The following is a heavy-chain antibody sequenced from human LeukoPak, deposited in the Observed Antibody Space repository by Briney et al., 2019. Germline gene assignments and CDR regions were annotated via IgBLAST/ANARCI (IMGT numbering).Heavy chain of an antibody. V-gene: IGHV3-23*05. Sequence: PGGSLRLSCAASGFTFSSYAMSWVRQAPGRGLEWVSTIYSGGNTYYADSVKGRFIISRDNSENILYLQMNSLRADDTALYYCTRGGGAFCGSDCHRTFDYWGQGTLVTVSS. CDR2: IYSGGNT. D-gene: IGHD2-21*02. J-gene: IGHJ4*02. CDR3: TRGGGAFCGSDCHRTFDY. CDR1: GFTFSSYA.